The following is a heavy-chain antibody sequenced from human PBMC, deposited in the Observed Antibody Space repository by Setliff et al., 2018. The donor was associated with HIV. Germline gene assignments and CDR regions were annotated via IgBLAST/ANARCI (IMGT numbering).Heavy chain of an antibody. Sequence: QPGGSLRLSCAASGFSFYKYAMRWVRQAPGKGLEWVAGVESTDRRTYFSGGRTYFADSVKGRFTISRDNSKNTLYLQMNSLRSEDTAVYYCAREGPQTGDHSLALFWGQGTVVTVSS. J-gene: IGHJ4*02. V-gene: IGHV3-23*01. CDR2: VESTDRRTYFSGGRT. CDR1: GFSFYKYA. D-gene: IGHD7-27*01. CDR3: AREGPQTGDHSLALF.